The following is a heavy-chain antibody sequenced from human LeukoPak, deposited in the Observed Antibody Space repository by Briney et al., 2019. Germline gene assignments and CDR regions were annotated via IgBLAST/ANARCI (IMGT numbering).Heavy chain of an antibody. Sequence: PGGSLRLSCVASGFSFSSHWMSWVRQAPGKGLECVSIISGGGGIIYYADSGQGRLTISRDNSKNTVYLQMNSLRAEDTAVYYCATAPYCSGGSCYSGDLYFDYWGQGTLVTVSS. CDR3: ATAPYCSGGSCYSGDLYFDY. V-gene: IGHV3-23*01. CDR1: GFSFSSHW. J-gene: IGHJ4*02. D-gene: IGHD2-15*01. CDR2: ISGGGGII.